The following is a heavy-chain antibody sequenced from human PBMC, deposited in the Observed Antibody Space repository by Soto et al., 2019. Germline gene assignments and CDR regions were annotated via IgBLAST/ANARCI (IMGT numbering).Heavy chain of an antibody. Sequence: QVKLVQSGAEVKKPGASVKVSCKASGYTFINYGISWVRQAPGQGLEWMGWISAYNGKTNYAQKLQGRVTMTTDTYTSKAYMELRTLRSDDTAVYYCARRYGDPSSSAGFDYWGQGTLVTISS. CDR2: ISAYNGKT. CDR1: GYTFINYG. CDR3: ARRYGDPSSSAGFDY. J-gene: IGHJ4*02. V-gene: IGHV1-18*01. D-gene: IGHD4-17*01.